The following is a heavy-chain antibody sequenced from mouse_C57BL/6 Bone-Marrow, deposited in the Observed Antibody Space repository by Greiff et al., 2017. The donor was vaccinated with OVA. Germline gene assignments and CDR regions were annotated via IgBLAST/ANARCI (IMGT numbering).Heavy chain of an antibody. Sequence: EVQGVESGGGLVQPKGSLKLSCAASGFSFNTYAMNWVRQAPGKGLEWVARIRSKSNNYATYYADSVKDRFTISRDDSESMLYLQMNNLKTEDTAMYYCVRHRFITTVVGYFDVWGTGTTVTVSS. CDR2: IRSKSNNYAT. J-gene: IGHJ1*03. CDR3: VRHRFITTVVGYFDV. D-gene: IGHD1-1*01. V-gene: IGHV10-1*01. CDR1: GFSFNTYA.